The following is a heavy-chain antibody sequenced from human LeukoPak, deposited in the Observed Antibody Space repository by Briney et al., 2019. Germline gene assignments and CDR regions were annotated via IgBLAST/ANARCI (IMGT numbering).Heavy chain of an antibody. CDR2: IYHSGST. V-gene: IGHV4-38-2*02. CDR1: GYSISSGYY. CDR3: ARQYSDILTGYHRGELYWYFDL. D-gene: IGHD3-9*01. Sequence: SETLSLTCTVSGYSISSGYYWGWIRPPPGKGLEWIGSIYHSGSTYYNPSLKSRVTISVDTSKNQFSLKLSSVTAADTAVYYCARQYSDILTGYHRGELYWYFDLWGRGTLVTVSS. J-gene: IGHJ2*01.